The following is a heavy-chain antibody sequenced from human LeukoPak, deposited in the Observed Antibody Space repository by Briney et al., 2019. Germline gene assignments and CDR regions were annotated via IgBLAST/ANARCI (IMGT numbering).Heavy chain of an antibody. CDR3: ARHHPDVLRILEWLLVFDY. D-gene: IGHD3-3*01. CDR2: IYSGGST. CDR1: GFIVRSNY. J-gene: IGHJ4*02. V-gene: IGHV3-53*01. Sequence: PGGSLRLSCAASGFIVRSNYMSWVRQAPGKGLEWVSVIYSGGSTYHADSVRGRFTISRDNSQNTLYLQMNSLRAEDTAVYYCARHHPDVLRILEWLLVFDYWGQGTLVTVSS.